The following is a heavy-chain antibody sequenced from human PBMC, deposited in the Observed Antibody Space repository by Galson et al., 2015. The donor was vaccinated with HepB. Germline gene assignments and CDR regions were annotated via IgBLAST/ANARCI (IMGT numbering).Heavy chain of an antibody. CDR3: ARGPLVHNPYYYYYMDV. D-gene: IGHD6-6*01. CDR2: IIPILGIA. Sequence: SVKVSCKASGGTFSSYAISWVRQAPGQGLEWMGGIIPILGIANYAQKFQGRVTITADKSTSTAYMELSSLRSEDTAVYYCARGPLVHNPYYYYYMDVWGKGTTVTVSS. CDR1: GGTFSSYA. J-gene: IGHJ6*03. V-gene: IGHV1-69*10.